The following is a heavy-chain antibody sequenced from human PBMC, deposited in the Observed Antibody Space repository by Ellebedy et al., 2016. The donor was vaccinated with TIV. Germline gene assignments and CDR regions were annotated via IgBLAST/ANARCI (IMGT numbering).Heavy chain of an antibody. CDR1: GFTFSDYY. CDR3: TRGDTDDLDY. J-gene: IGHJ4*02. Sequence: PGGSLRLSCAASGFTFSDYYMSWIRQAPGKGLEWVSYISSSSSYTNYADSVKGRFIISRDNAKNSLYLQMNSLRAEDTAVYYCTRGDTDDLDYWGQGTLVTVSS. CDR2: ISSSSSYT. V-gene: IGHV3-11*06. D-gene: IGHD5-18*01.